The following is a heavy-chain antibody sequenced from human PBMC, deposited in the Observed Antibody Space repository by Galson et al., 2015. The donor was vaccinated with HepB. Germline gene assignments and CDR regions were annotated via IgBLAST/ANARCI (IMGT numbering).Heavy chain of an antibody. Sequence: SLRLSCAASGFTFSDYGMHWVRQAPGKGLEWVAFIRYDRNNNYYPASVTGRFTISRDNSKTTLYLQMNNLRPEDTAVYYCAKERLQLGSGMDVWGQGTTVAVSS. D-gene: IGHD5-12*01. CDR1: GFTFSDYG. CDR2: IRYDRNNN. J-gene: IGHJ6*02. CDR3: AKERLQLGSGMDV. V-gene: IGHV3-30*02.